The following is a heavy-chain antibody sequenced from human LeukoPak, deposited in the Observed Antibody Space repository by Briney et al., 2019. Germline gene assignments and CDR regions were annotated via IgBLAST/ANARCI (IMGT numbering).Heavy chain of an antibody. J-gene: IGHJ4*02. CDR3: GREDSSGYYSDY. Sequence: ASVKVSCKASGGTFSSYTISWVRQAPGQGLEWMGRIIPILGIANYAQKFQGRVTITADKSTSTAYMELSSLRAEDTAEYYCGREDSSGYYSDYWGQGTLVTVSS. V-gene: IGHV1-69*04. CDR1: GGTFSSYT. D-gene: IGHD3-22*01. CDR2: IIPILGIA.